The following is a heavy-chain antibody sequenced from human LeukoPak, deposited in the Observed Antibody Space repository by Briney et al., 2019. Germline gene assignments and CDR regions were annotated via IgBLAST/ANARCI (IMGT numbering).Heavy chain of an antibody. Sequence: GGSLRLSCAASGFTFSTYEMNWVRQAPGKGLEWVSYMSTGGSIIYYADSVKGRFTISRDNAQNSLYLQMKSLRAEDTAVYYCATAYSGYYTYYFDYWGQGTLVTVSS. V-gene: IGHV3-48*03. D-gene: IGHD3-22*01. CDR2: MSTGGSII. J-gene: IGHJ4*02. CDR3: ATAYSGYYTYYFDY. CDR1: GFTFSTYE.